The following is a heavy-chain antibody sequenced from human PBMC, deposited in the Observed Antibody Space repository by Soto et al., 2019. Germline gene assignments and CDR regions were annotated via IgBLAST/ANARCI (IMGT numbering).Heavy chain of an antibody. V-gene: IGHV4-39*01. Sequence: SETLCHTRTVSWGSIGDISYYCGWIRQPPGKGLEWIGSIYYSGSTYYNPSLKSRVTISVDTSKNQFSLKLSSVTAADTAVYYCARHPHRMKISHGWGQGTLVTVSS. CDR2: IYYSGST. J-gene: IGHJ4*02. CDR1: WGSIGDISYY. D-gene: IGHD3-3*01. CDR3: ARHPHRMKISHG.